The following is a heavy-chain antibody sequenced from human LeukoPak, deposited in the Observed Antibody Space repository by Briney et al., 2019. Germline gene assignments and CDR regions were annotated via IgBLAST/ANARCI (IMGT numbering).Heavy chain of an antibody. V-gene: IGHV1-69*01. CDR3: ARDLEAVAGRVYWFDP. CDR2: TIPIFGTA. Sequence: GRFTSYAISMVWVRHAQGLERMGGTIPIFGTANYAQKFQGRVTITADESTSTAYMELSGLRSEDTAVYYSARDLEAVAGRVYWFDPWGQGTLVTVSS. J-gene: IGHJ5*02. D-gene: IGHD6-19*01. CDR1: GRFTSYA.